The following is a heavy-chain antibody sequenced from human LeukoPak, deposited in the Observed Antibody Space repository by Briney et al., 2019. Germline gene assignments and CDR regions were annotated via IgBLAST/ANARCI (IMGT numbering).Heavy chain of an antibody. V-gene: IGHV4-34*01. J-gene: IGHJ6*03. CDR2: INHSGST. CDR3: ARHWGGFTVYYYYYMDV. CDR1: GGSFSGYY. D-gene: IGHD3-16*01. Sequence: SETLSLTCAVYGGSFSGYYWSWIRQPPGKGLEWIGEINHSGSTNYNPSLKSRVTISVDTSKNQFSLKLSSVTAADTAVYYCARHWGGFTVYYYYYMDVWGKGTTVTVSS.